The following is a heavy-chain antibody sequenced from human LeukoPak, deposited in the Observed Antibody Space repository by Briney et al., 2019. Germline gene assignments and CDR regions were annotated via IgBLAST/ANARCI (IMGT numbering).Heavy chain of an antibody. CDR2: IYYSGST. J-gene: IGHJ4*02. CDR3: ARLDIRYSYGYFDY. CDR1: GGSISSYY. Sequence: PSETLSLTCTVSGGSISSYYWSWIRQPPGKGLEWIGYIYYSGSTNYNPSLKSRVTISVDTSKNQFSLKLSSVTAADTAVYYCARLDIRYSYGYFDYWGQGTLVTVSS. V-gene: IGHV4-59*01. D-gene: IGHD5-18*01.